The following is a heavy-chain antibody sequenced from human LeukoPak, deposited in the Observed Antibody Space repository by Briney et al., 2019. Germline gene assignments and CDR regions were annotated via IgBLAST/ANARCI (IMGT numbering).Heavy chain of an antibody. D-gene: IGHD6-13*01. Sequence: GGSLRLSCAASGFTFSSYAMTWVRQAPGKELEWVSSISGSGGSTYYADSVKGRFTISRDTSKNTLYLQMNSLRAEDTAVYYCAKDLWGIAVAGTIDYWRQGTLVTVSS. V-gene: IGHV3-23*01. CDR2: ISGSGGST. CDR3: AKDLWGIAVAGTIDY. CDR1: GFTFSSYA. J-gene: IGHJ4*02.